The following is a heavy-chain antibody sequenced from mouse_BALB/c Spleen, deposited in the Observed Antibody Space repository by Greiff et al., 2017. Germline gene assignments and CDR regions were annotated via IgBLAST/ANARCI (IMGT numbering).Heavy chain of an antibody. CDR3: ARHSSYDYYAMDY. Sequence: EVQLMESGGGLVQPGGSLKLSCAASGFTFSSYTMSWVRQTPEKRLEWVAYISNGGGSTYYPDTVKGRFTISRDNAKNTLYLQMSSLKSEDTAMYYCARHSSYDYYAMDYWGQGTSVTVSS. CDR1: GFTFSSYT. CDR2: ISNGGGST. V-gene: IGHV5-12-2*01. J-gene: IGHJ4*01. D-gene: IGHD2-10*01.